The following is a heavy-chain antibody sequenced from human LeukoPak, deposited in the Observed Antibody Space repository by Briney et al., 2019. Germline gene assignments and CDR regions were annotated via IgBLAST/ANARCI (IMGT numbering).Heavy chain of an antibody. D-gene: IGHD3-16*01. CDR3: AKDPVLGDY. Sequence: GGSLRLSCAASGCTFSSYGMHWVRQAPGKGLEWVAVISYDGSNKYYEDSVKGRFTNSRDNSKNTLYLQMNSLRAEDTAVYYCAKDPVLGDYWGQGTLVTVSS. CDR1: GCTFSSYG. CDR2: ISYDGSNK. V-gene: IGHV3-30*18. J-gene: IGHJ4*02.